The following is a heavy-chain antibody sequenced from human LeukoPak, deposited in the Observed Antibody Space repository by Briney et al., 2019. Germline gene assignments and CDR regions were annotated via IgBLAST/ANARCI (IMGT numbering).Heavy chain of an antibody. J-gene: IGHJ4*02. D-gene: IGHD3-10*01. V-gene: IGHV2-70*04. Sequence: SGPTLVNPTQTLTLTCTLSGSSLSSSRMRVSWIRQPPGKALEWLARIDWDDDKLYSTSLKTRLTSPKDPSKNQVVLTMTNMDPVDTATYYCARTRYGSGTYYFDYWGQGTLVTVSS. CDR3: ARTRYGSGTYYFDY. CDR1: GSSLSSSRMR. CDR2: IDWDDDK.